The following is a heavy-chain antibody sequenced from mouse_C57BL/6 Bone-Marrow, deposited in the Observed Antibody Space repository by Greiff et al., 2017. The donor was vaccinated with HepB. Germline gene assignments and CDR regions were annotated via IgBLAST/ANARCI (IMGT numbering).Heavy chain of an antibody. CDR1: GYSITSGYY. V-gene: IGHV3-6*01. Sequence: EVQLQQSGPGLVKPSQSLSLTCSVTGYSITSGYYWNWIRQFPGNKLEWMGYISYDGSNNYNPSLKNRISITRDTSKNQFFLKLNSVTTEDTATYYCASLYDYDVAWFAYWGQGTLVTVSA. D-gene: IGHD2-4*01. J-gene: IGHJ3*01. CDR2: ISYDGSN. CDR3: ASLYDYDVAWFAY.